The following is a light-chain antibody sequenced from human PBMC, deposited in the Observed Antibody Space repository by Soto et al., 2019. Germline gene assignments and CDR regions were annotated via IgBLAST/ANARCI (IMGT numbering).Light chain of an antibody. CDR3: QQYYSYPIT. CDR1: QGISSY. CDR2: AAS. V-gene: IGKV1-8*01. Sequence: IQMTQSPSSLSASVGDRVTITCRASQGISSYLAWYQQKPGKAPKLLIYAASTLQSGVPSRFSGSGSGTDFTLTISCLQSEDFATYYCQQYYSYPITFGQGTRLEIK. J-gene: IGKJ5*01.